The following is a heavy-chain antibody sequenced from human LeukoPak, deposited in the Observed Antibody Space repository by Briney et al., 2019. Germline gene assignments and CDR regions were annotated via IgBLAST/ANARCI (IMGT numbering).Heavy chain of an antibody. CDR3: AGDLAYYGSGKQNY. J-gene: IGHJ4*02. V-gene: IGHV3-30*03. Sequence: QTGGSLRLSCAASGFTFSSYGMHWVRQAPGKGLEWVAIISYDGINKYYADSVKGRFTISRDNSKNTLYLRMNSLRAEDTAVYYCAGDLAYYGSGKQNYWGQGTLVTVSS. D-gene: IGHD3-10*01. CDR1: GFTFSSYG. CDR2: ISYDGINK.